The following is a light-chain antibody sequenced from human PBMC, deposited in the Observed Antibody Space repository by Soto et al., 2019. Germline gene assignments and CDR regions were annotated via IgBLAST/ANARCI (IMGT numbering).Light chain of an antibody. Sequence: EIVLTQSPVTLSLSPGERATLSCRASQSVFSSLAWYQQKPGQAPRLLIYDASTGATAIPARFRGSGSGTDFTLTISSLEPEDFAVYYCHQRSNWPLTFGGGTKVEIK. CDR3: HQRSNWPLT. V-gene: IGKV3-11*01. CDR1: QSVFSS. CDR2: DAS. J-gene: IGKJ4*01.